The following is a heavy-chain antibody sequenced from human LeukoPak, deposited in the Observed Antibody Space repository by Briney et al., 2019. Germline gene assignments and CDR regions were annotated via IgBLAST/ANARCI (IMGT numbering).Heavy chain of an antibody. V-gene: IGHV3-49*03. CDR2: IRSKAYGGTT. CDR1: GFTFGDYA. J-gene: IGHJ4*02. CDR3: TSELRLGESIYFDY. Sequence: GGSLRLSCTASGFTFGDYAMSWFRQAPGKGLEWVGFIRSKAYGGTTEYAASVKGRFTISRDDSKSIAYLQMNSLKTEDTAVYYCTSELRLGESIYFDYWGQGTLVTVSS. D-gene: IGHD3-16*01.